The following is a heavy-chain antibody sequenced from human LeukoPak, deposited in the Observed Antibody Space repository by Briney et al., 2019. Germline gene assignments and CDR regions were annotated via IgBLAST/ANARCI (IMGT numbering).Heavy chain of an antibody. Sequence: SETLSLTCSVSGGSMSSYYWSWIRQPPGKGLEWIGYIYYSGSTNYNPSLKSRVTISVDTSKNQFSLNLSSVTAADTAVYYCARRLTIYDILTAYYTFPYFDYWGQGTLVTVSS. D-gene: IGHD3-9*01. CDR1: GGSMSSYY. V-gene: IGHV4-59*01. CDR3: ARRLTIYDILTAYYTFPYFDY. CDR2: IYYSGST. J-gene: IGHJ4*02.